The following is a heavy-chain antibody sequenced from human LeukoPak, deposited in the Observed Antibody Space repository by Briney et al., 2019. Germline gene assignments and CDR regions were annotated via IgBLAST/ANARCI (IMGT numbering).Heavy chain of an antibody. CDR1: GDSVSSNSAA. D-gene: IGHD3-22*01. Sequence: SQTLSLTCAISGDSVSSNSAAWNWIRRSPSRGLEWLGRTYYRSKWYNDYAVSVKSRITINPDTSKNQFSLQLNSVTPEDTAVYYCARVLGSSQNYYDSSGYYDYWGQGTLVTVSS. J-gene: IGHJ4*02. CDR2: TYYRSKWYN. CDR3: ARVLGSSQNYYDSSGYYDY. V-gene: IGHV6-1*01.